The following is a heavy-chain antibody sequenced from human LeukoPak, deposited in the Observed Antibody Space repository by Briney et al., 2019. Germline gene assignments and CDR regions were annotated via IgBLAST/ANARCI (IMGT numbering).Heavy chain of an antibody. CDR3: ARDLGDYGDYVGYYYGMDV. CDR1: GGSISSSNW. V-gene: IGHV4-4*02. Sequence: SETLSLTCAVSGGSISSSNWWSWVRQPPGKGLEWIGEIYHSGSTNYNPSLKSRVTISVDKSKNQFSLKLSSVTAADTAVYYCARDLGDYGDYVGYYYGMDVWGQGTTVTVSS. J-gene: IGHJ6*02. CDR2: IYHSGST. D-gene: IGHD4-17*01.